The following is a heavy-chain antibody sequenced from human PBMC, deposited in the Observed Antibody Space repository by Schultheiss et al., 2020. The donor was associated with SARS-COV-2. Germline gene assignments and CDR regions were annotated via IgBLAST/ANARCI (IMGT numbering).Heavy chain of an antibody. D-gene: IGHD6-19*01. Sequence: GESLKISCKVSGYTLTELSMHWVRQAPGQGLEWMGWINPNSGGTNYAQKFQGRVTMTRDTSISTAYMELSRLTSDDTAVYYCARDSRDPSKQWTRELDVWGQGTTVTVSS. J-gene: IGHJ6*02. V-gene: IGHV1-2*02. CDR2: INPNSGGT. CDR1: GYTLTELS. CDR3: ARDSRDPSKQWTRELDV.